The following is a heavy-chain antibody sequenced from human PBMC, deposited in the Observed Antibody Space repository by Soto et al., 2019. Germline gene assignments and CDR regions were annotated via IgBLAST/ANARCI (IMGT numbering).Heavy chain of an antibody. D-gene: IGHD3-10*01. J-gene: IGHJ4*02. CDR1: GFPFTSYG. CDR3: VGGQYYFDY. CDR2: ISHDGSDK. V-gene: IGHV3-30*03. Sequence: QVQLVESGGGVVQPGRSLRLSCAASGFPFTSYGMHWVREGPDKGLEWVAIISHDGSDKYYADSVKGRFTISRDNTKNTLDLQMNSLRPEDTALYYCVGGQYYFDYRGQGTLVIVSS.